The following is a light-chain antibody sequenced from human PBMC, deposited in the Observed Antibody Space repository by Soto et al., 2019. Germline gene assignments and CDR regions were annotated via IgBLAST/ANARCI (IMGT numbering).Light chain of an antibody. CDR3: LKDFNYPIN. CDR2: GAS. V-gene: IGKV1-6*01. Sequence: AIQLTPSHSSLSASVLDRVSISCRASRDIRNVLAWYQHAPGKDPKLLIYGASILHSGVPSRFSGSGSGTDFTLTISRLLPEDFATYYCLKDFNYPINFGQGTRLEIK. CDR1: RDIRNV. J-gene: IGKJ5*01.